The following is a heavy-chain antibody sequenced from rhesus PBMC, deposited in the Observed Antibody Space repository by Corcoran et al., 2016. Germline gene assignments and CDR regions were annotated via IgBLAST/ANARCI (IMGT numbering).Heavy chain of an antibody. J-gene: IGHJ1*01. CDR1: GGSISSGYYY. CDR2: IPYSGNT. D-gene: IGHD1-44*02. Sequence: QVQLQESGPGLVKPSETLSLTCAVSGGSISSGYYYWSWIRQPPGKGLEWIGYIPYSGNTNKHPYLKSRVTISRDTSKNEVALRRSSVTAADTAVYYCARKGGSQNELWGQGALVTVSS. V-gene: IGHV4-122*02. CDR3: ARKGGSQNEL.